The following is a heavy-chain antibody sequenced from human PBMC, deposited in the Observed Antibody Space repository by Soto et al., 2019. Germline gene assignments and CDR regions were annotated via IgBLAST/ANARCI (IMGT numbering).Heavy chain of an antibody. J-gene: IGHJ6*02. V-gene: IGHV3-33*01. D-gene: IGHD4-4*01. CDR3: ARATYSNHPYCFYGVDV. CDR2: IWYDGSNK. Sequence: VGSLRLSCAASGFTFSSYGMHWVRQAPGKGLEWVAVIWYDGSNKYYADSVKGRFTISRDNSKNTLYLQMNSLRAEDTAVYYCARATYSNHPYCFYGVDVWGQGTTVTVSS. CDR1: GFTFSSYG.